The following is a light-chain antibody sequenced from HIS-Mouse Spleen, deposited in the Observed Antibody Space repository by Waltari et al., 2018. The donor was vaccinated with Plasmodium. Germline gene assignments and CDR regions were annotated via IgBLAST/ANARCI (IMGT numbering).Light chain of an antibody. CDR2: WAS. V-gene: IGKV4-1*01. Sequence: DIVMTQSPDSLAVSLGERATIHCNSSQSVLYSSNNKNYLAWYQQKLGQPPKLLIYWASTRESGVPDRFSGSGSGTDFTLTISSLQAEDVAVYYCQQYYSTPYTFGQGTKLEIK. J-gene: IGKJ2*01. CDR1: QSVLYSSNNKNY. CDR3: QQYYSTPYT.